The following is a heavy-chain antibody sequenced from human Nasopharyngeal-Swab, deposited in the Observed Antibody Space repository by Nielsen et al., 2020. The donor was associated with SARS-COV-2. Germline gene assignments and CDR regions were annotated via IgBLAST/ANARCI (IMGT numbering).Heavy chain of an antibody. J-gene: IGHJ3*02. D-gene: IGHD4-17*01. CDR2: ISAYNGNT. CDR1: GYTFTSYA. CDR3: AREATVIDYAFDI. V-gene: IGHV1-18*01. Sequence: ASVKVSCKASGYTFTSYAMHWVRQAPGQRLEWMGWISAYNGNTNYAQKLQGRVTMTTDTSTSTAYMELRSLRSDDTAVYYCAREATVIDYAFDIWGQGTMVTVSS.